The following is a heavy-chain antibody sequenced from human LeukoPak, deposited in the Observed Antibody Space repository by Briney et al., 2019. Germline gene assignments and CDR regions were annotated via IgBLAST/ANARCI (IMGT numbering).Heavy chain of an antibody. Sequence: GASVKVSCKASGYTFTSYDINWVRQATGQGLEWMGWMNPNSGNTGYAQKFQGRVTMTRNTSISTAYMELSSLRSEDTAVYYCAREYSSSPKGLLTGPWGQGTLVTVSS. CDR1: GYTFTSYD. J-gene: IGHJ5*02. D-gene: IGHD6-13*01. V-gene: IGHV1-8*01. CDR3: AREYSSSPKGLLTGP. CDR2: MNPNSGNT.